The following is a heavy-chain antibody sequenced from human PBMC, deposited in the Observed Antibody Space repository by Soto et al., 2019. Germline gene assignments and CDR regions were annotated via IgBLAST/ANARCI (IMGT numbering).Heavy chain of an antibody. CDR1: GFTFSSYA. CDR2: ISSNGGST. Sequence: PGGSLRLSCAASGFTFSSYAMHWVRQAPGKGLEYVSAISSNGGSTYYANSVKGRFTISRDNSKNTLYLQMGSLRAEDMAVYYCARERGSGWYFGAFDIWGQGTMVTVSS. J-gene: IGHJ3*02. V-gene: IGHV3-64*01. D-gene: IGHD6-19*01. CDR3: ARERGSGWYFGAFDI.